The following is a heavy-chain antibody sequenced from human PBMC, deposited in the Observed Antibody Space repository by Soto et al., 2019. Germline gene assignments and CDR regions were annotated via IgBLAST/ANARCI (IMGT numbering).Heavy chain of an antibody. Sequence: KASETLSLTCTVSGGSISSSSYYWGWIRQPPGKGLEWIGSIYYSGSTYYNPSLKSRVTISVDTSKNQFSLKLSSVTAADTAVYYCARGRNWFDPWGKGTLVTVS. V-gene: IGHV4-39*01. J-gene: IGHJ5*02. CDR1: GGSISSSSYY. CDR2: IYYSGST. CDR3: ARGRNWFDP.